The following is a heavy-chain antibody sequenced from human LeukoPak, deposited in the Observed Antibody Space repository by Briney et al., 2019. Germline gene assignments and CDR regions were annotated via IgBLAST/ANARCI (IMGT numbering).Heavy chain of an antibody. CDR1: RFMFSQYA. D-gene: IGHD6-19*01. Sequence: GGSLRPSCPASRFMFSQYAMSWVRQAPGEGLEWVSGIVSGGATKYYADSVKERFTISRDDSKNRLYLQVNSLRVEDTAVYYCAIAGRQWLAEIEYWGQGTLVTVSS. V-gene: IGHV3-23*01. J-gene: IGHJ4*02. CDR2: IVSGGATK. CDR3: AIAGRQWLAEIEY.